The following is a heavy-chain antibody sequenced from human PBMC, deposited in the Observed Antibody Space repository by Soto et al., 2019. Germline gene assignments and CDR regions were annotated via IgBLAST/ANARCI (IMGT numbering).Heavy chain of an antibody. J-gene: IGHJ5*02. D-gene: IGHD3-10*01. CDR1: GDSISSSTYY. CDR2: IYYTGST. Sequence: PSETLSLTCTVSGDSISSSTYYWGWIRQPPGKGLEWIGSIYYTGSTYYNPSLKSRVTIFIDTSQSQFSLKLSSATAADTAVYYCARQWWFGEKTLDPWGRGTLVTVSS. V-gene: IGHV4-39*01. CDR3: ARQWWFGEKTLDP.